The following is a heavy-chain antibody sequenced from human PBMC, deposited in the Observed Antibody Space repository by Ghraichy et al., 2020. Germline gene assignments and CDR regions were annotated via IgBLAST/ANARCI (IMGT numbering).Heavy chain of an antibody. V-gene: IGHV3-74*01. CDR1: GFTFNNYW. CDR2: INLDGSTT. Sequence: GGSLRLSCAASGFTFNNYWMHWVRQAPGQGLLLVSRINLDGSTTTYPDSVEGRFTISRDNAKNTLFLDMNSLRAEATAVYYCAMSRDYADAFHIWGQGTRVTVAS. D-gene: IGHD3-16*01. J-gene: IGHJ3*02. CDR3: AMSRDYADAFHI.